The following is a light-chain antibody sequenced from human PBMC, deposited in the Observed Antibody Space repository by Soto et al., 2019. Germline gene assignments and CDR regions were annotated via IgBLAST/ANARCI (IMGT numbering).Light chain of an antibody. V-gene: IGKV1-27*01. Sequence: DLQMTQSPSSLSASVGDRVTITCRASQGISNYLAWYQQNPGKVPKLLIYAASTLQSGVPSRFSGSGSGTDFTLTISSLQPEDVANYYCQKYNSARWTFGQGTKVEIK. CDR3: QKYNSARWT. CDR1: QGISNY. J-gene: IGKJ1*01. CDR2: AAS.